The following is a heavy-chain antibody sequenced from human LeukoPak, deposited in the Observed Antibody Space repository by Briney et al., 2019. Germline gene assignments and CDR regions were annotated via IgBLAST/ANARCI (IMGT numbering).Heavy chain of an antibody. CDR2: ISSSSSTI. V-gene: IGHV3-48*01. CDR3: ARERGSGSYSGLANAFDI. CDR1: GFTFRGYS. Sequence: GGSLRLSCAASGFTFRGYSMNWVRQAPRKGLEWVSYISSSSSTIHYADSVKGRFTLSRDNAKNSLYLQMNSLRAEDTDVYYCARERGSGSYSGLANAFDIWGQGTMVTVSS. D-gene: IGHD1-26*01. J-gene: IGHJ3*02.